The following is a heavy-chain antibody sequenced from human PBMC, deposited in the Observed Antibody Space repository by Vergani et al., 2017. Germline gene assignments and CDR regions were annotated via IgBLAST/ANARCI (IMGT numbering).Heavy chain of an antibody. D-gene: IGHD4-23*01. CDR1: GFTFSSFA. CDR2: ISSSGSTI. CDR3: ARDGTVVTPDGGGFDI. V-gene: IGHV3-48*04. Sequence: EAQLLESGGGLVQPGGSLRLSCAASGFTFSSFAMSWVRQAPGKGLEWVSYISSSGSTIYYADSVKGRFTISRDNAKNSLYLQMNSLRAEDTAVYYCARDGTVVTPDGGGFDIWGQGTMVTVSS. J-gene: IGHJ3*02.